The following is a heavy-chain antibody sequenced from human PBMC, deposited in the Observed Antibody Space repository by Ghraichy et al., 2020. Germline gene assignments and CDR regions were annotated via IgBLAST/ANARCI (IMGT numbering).Heavy chain of an antibody. J-gene: IGHJ5*02. V-gene: IGHV3-48*03. CDR1: GFTFSDYE. CDR3: ARARTTSCFLCWFDP. D-gene: IGHD2/OR15-2a*01. CDR2: ISGGGDSI. Sequence: GALRLSCSASGFTFSDYEMNWVRQAPGKGPECISYISGGGDSIFYADSVKGRFTISRDNAKNLLYLQMNSLRAEDTAIYYCARARTTSCFLCWFDPWGQGTRVTVSS.